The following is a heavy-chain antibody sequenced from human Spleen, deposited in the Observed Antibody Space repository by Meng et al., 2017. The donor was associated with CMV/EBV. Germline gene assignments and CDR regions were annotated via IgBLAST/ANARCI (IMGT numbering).Heavy chain of an antibody. CDR3: VRSPGYCSSTNCYPNHFDY. J-gene: IGHJ4*02. CDR1: FSSFR. CDR2: ISSSGIYI. Sequence: FSSFRMNRVRQAPGKGLEWVSSISSSGIYIFYADSLKDRFTISRDNAKDSLHLQMNNLRAEDTAVYYCVRSPGYCSSTNCYPNHFDYWGQGALVTVSS. V-gene: IGHV3-21*01. D-gene: IGHD2-2*01.